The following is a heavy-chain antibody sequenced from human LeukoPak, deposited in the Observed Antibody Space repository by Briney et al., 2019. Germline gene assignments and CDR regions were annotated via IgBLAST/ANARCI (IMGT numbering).Heavy chain of an antibody. CDR1: GYTFTSYG. CDR3: ARPKSSGWYVSGYMDV. CDR2: ISAYNGNT. D-gene: IGHD6-19*01. V-gene: IGHV1-18*01. J-gene: IGHJ6*03. Sequence: GASVKVSCKASGYTFTSYGISWVRQAPGQGLEWMGWISAYNGNTNYAQKLQGRVTMTTDTSTSTAYMELRSLRSDDTAVYYCARPKSSGWYVSGYMDVWGRGTTVTVSS.